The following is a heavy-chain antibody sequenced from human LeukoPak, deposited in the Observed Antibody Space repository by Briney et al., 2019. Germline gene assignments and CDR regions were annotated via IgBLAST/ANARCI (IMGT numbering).Heavy chain of an antibody. CDR1: GFTFSSYG. V-gene: IGHV3-30*02. CDR3: AEEAIGVGYILDDEGSDC. D-gene: IGHD3-22*01. J-gene: IGHJ4*02. Sequence: GGSLRLSCAASGFTFSSYGMHWVRQAPGERLEWLAFIRHDGSSKDYADSVKGRFTISRDNSKNTLYLQLNSLRGEDTAVYYCAEEAIGVGYILDDEGSDCWGQGTLVTVSS. CDR2: IRHDGSSK.